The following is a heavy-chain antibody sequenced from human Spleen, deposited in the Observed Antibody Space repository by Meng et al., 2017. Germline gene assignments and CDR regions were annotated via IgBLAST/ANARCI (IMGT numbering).Heavy chain of an antibody. CDR2: IYHSGST. D-gene: IGHD3-10*01. Sequence: SETLSLTCAVSGGSISSSNWWSWVRQPPGKGLEWIGEIYHSGSTNYNPSLKSRVTISVDKSKNQFSLKLSSVTAADTAVYFCARRSRYGSGSHFDYWGQGTLVTVSS. CDR3: ARRSRYGSGSHFDY. J-gene: IGHJ4*02. V-gene: IGHV4-4*02. CDR1: GGSISSSNW.